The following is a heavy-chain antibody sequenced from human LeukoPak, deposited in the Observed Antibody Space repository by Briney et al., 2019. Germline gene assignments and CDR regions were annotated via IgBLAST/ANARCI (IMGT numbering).Heavy chain of an antibody. D-gene: IGHD2-15*01. CDR3: ARGSPCSGSSCYRNYYYYGLDV. CDR2: VSSSSSYI. CDR1: GFTFSSYS. Sequence: GGSLRLSCAASGFTFSSYSMNWVRQAPGKGLERVSSVSSSSSYIYYADSVKGRFTISRDNAKNSLYLQMNSLRAEDTAVYYCARGSPCSGSSCYRNYYYYGLDVWGQGTTVTVSS. J-gene: IGHJ6*02. V-gene: IGHV3-21*01.